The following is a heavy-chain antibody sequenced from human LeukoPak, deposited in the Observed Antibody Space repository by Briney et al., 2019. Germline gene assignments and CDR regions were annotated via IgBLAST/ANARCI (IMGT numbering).Heavy chain of an antibody. CDR1: GFTFDGYG. V-gene: IGHV3-20*04. CDR3: AKDIGDSIGYNYFDS. CDR2: INWNGGST. D-gene: IGHD3-22*01. Sequence: GGSLRLSCAASGFTFDGYGMSWVRQAPGKGLEWVSGINWNGGSTGYADSVKGRFTISRDNAKNSLSLQMNSLRPEDTALYYCAKDIGDSIGYNYFDSWGQGTLVTVSS. J-gene: IGHJ4*02.